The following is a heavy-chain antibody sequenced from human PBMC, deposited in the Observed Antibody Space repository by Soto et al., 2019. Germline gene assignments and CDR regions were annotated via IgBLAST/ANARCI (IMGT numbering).Heavy chain of an antibody. D-gene: IGHD5-12*01. CDR3: ARTSGYLPLHFGY. V-gene: IGHV4-30-4*01. CDR2: IYYSGST. Sequence: QVQLQESGPGLVKPSQTLSLTCTVSGGSISSGDYYWGWIRQPPGKGLEWIGCIYYSGSTYYNPSPQSRGTNSVDTSKKQFPLKVSPVTAADTAVYYWARTSGYLPLHFGYWGPGTPVTGSS. J-gene: IGHJ4*02. CDR1: GGSISSGDYY.